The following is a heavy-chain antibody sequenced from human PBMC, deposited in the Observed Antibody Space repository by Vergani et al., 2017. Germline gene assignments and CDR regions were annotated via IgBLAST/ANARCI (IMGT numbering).Heavy chain of an antibody. CDR1: GFTFTSSA. V-gene: IGHV1-58*02. J-gene: IGHJ4*02. CDR3: ARDSCGLSGGSCYSFDY. D-gene: IGHD2-15*01. Sequence: QMQLVQSGPEVKKPGTSVKVSCKASGFTFTSSAMQWVRQARGQRLEWIGWIVVGSGNTNYAQKFQERVTITRDMSTSTAYMELSSLRSGDTAMYYCARDSCGLSGGSCYSFDYWGQGTLVTVSS. CDR2: IVVGSGNT.